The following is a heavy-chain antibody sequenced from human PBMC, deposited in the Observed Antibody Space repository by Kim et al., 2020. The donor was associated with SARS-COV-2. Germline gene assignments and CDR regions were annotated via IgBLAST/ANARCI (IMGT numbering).Heavy chain of an antibody. V-gene: IGHV4-31*03. CDR2: ISYSGNP. CDR3: ASGQPLAY. J-gene: IGHJ4*02. D-gene: IGHD2-2*01. CDR1: GGSIRSGGKF. Sequence: SETLSLTCSVSGGSIRSGGKFWTWIRQHPAKGLEWIGYISYSGNPHYSPSLRSRVSISLQTSENQFSLELTSVTAADTAVYYCASGQPLAYWGQGILVSV.